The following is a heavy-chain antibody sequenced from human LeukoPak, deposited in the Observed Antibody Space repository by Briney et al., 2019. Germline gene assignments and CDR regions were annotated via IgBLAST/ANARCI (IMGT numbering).Heavy chain of an antibody. CDR1: GGTCSSYA. CDR3: ARGGYYGSGLNWFDP. J-gene: IGHJ5*02. V-gene: IGHV1-69*05. Sequence: SVKVSCKASGGTCSSYAISWVRQAPGQALEWMGRITPIFGTAKCAQKFQGRVTITTDESTSTAYMELSSLRSEDTVVYYCARGGYYGSGLNWFDPWGQGTLVTVSS. D-gene: IGHD3-10*01. CDR2: ITPIFGTA.